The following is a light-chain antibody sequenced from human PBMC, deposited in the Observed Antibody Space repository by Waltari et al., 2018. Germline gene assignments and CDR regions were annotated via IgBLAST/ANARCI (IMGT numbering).Light chain of an antibody. CDR2: GAS. Sequence: VVMQSPDTLSVSPGERATVSCRASQSVGDHVAWYQQRAGQPPRVLIYGASARATDIPARFSGSGSGTEFTLTISSLQSEDFAVYYCQQYDSWPPYTFGQGTKLEMK. CDR3: QQYDSWPPYT. V-gene: IGKV3-15*01. CDR1: QSVGDH. J-gene: IGKJ2*01.